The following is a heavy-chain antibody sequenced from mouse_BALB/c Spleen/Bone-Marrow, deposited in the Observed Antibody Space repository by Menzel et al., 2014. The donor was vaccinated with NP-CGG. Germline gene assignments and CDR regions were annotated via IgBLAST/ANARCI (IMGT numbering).Heavy chain of an antibody. V-gene: IGHV1-39*01. D-gene: IGHD3-3*01. Sequence: EVQLVESGPVLVKPGASLKISCKASGYSFTGYNMNWVEQSNGKRLEWIGDIYPYYGGTTYNQKFKGKATLTVEKSFSPAYMQLKRLTSEDSAVYYCARVGDNLHFDVWGAGTTVTVST. CDR2: IYPYYGGT. J-gene: IGHJ1*01. CDR3: ARVGDNLHFDV. CDR1: GYSFTGYN.